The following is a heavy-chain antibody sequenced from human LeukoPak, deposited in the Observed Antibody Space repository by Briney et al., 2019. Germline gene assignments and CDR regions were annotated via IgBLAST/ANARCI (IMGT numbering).Heavy chain of an antibody. CDR1: EFTFSSYG. V-gene: IGHV3-30*02. CDR3: AKDRDSSSSGYLDL. Sequence: GGSLRLSCAASEFTFSSYGMHWVRQAPGKGLEWVAFIRYDGSDKYYADSVKGRFTISRDNAKNSLYLQMNSLRAEDMALYYCAKDRDSSSSGYLDLWGRGTLVTVSS. D-gene: IGHD6-6*01. CDR2: IRYDGSDK. J-gene: IGHJ2*01.